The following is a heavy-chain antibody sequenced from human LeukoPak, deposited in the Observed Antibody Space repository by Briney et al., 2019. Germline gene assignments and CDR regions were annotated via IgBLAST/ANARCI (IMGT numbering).Heavy chain of an antibody. V-gene: IGHV1-18*01. CDR1: GYTFTSYG. CDR2: ISAYNGNT. Sequence: ASVKVSRKASGYTFTSYGISWVRQAPGQGLEWMGWISAYNGNTNYAQKLQGRVTMTTDTSTSTAYMELRSLRSDDTAVYYCARGGPGGYCSSTSCYMHYYYMDVWGKGTTVTVSS. CDR3: ARGGPGGYCSSTSCYMHYYYMDV. J-gene: IGHJ6*03. D-gene: IGHD2-2*02.